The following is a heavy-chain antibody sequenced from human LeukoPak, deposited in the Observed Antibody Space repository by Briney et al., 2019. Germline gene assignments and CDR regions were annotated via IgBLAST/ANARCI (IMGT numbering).Heavy chain of an antibody. D-gene: IGHD3-3*01. J-gene: IGHJ4*02. CDR1: GGTFSSYA. V-gene: IGHV1-69*01. CDR2: IIPIFGTA. CDR3: ASSPYYDFWSGIPGYFDY. Sequence: GSSVKVSCKASGGTFSSYAISWVRQAPGQGLEWMGGIIPIFGTANYAQKFQGRVTITADESTSTAYMELSSLRSEDTAVYYCASSPYYDFWSGIPGYFDYWGPGTLVTVSS.